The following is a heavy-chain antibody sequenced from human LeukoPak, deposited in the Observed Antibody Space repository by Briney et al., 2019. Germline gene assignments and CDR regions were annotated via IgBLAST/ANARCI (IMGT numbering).Heavy chain of an antibody. Sequence: SETLSLTCTVSGGSISSYYWSWIRQPAGKGLEWTGRISTSGSTNYNPSLKSRVTMSVDTSKNQFSLKLSSVTAADTAVYYCARDPFRSSYDYWGQGTLVTVSS. CDR2: ISTSGST. V-gene: IGHV4-4*07. CDR1: GGSISSYY. D-gene: IGHD6-13*01. J-gene: IGHJ4*02. CDR3: ARDPFRSSYDY.